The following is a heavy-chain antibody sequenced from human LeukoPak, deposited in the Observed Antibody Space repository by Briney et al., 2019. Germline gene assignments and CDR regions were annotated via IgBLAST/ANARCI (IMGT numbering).Heavy chain of an antibody. J-gene: IGHJ5*02. D-gene: IGHD3-10*01. CDR1: GYTFTGYY. CDR2: FNPNSGGT. V-gene: IGHV1-2*02. CDR3: AREFTMVRGVIRGWFDP. Sequence: ASLKVSCKASGYTFTGYYMHWVRQAPGQGLEWMGWFNPNSGGTNYAQKFQGRVTMTRDTSISTAYMELSRLRSDDTAVYYCAREFTMVRGVIRGWFDPWGQGTLVTVSS.